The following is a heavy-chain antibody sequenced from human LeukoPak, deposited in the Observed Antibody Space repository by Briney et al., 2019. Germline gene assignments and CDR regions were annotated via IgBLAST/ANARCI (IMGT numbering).Heavy chain of an antibody. CDR2: INHSGST. D-gene: IGHD6-13*01. CDR1: GGSFSGYY. CDR3: APQYSGSWYPEDWFDP. J-gene: IGHJ5*02. Sequence: PSETLSLTCAVYGGSFSGYYWSWIRQPPGKGLEWIGEINHSGSTNYNPSLMSRVTISVDTSKNQFSLKLSSVTAADTAVYYCAPQYSGSWYPEDWFDPWGQGTLVTVSS. V-gene: IGHV4-34*01.